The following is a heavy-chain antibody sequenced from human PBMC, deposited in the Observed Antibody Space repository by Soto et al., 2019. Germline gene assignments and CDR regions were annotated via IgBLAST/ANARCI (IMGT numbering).Heavy chain of an antibody. J-gene: IGHJ4*02. CDR1: GFTFSDYA. V-gene: IGHV3-23*01. CDR3: AKENAYEYVWGSYGYSSDY. Sequence: EVQLLQSGGGLVQPGESLRLFCAASGFTFSDYAMSWVRQTPGKGLEWVSGNSGRGSTNYADSVKGRFTISRDNSKNTLYLQMNSLRAEDTAVYFCAKENAYEYVWGSYGYSSDYWGQGTLVSVS. D-gene: IGHD3-16*01. CDR2: NSGRGST.